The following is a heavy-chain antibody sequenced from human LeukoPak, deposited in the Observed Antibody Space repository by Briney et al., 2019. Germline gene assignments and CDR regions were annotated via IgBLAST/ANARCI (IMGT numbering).Heavy chain of an antibody. D-gene: IGHD1-26*01. CDR3: ARDLSSTSNWEFDF. J-gene: IGHJ4*02. V-gene: IGHV1-2*06. CDR1: GYTFTGYF. CDR2: INLNSGGT. Sequence: ASVKVSCKASGYTFTGYFMRWVRQAPGQGLEWMGRINLNSGGTYYAQNFQGRVTMTRDTSISTAYVELSRLTSDDTAMYYCARDLSSTSNWEFDFWGQGTLVTVSS.